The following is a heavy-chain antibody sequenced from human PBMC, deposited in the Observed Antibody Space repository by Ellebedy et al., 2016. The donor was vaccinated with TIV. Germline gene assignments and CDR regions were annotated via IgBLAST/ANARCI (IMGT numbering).Heavy chain of an antibody. D-gene: IGHD3-10*01. CDR2: IYYSGST. CDR3: ARSVYGSLDD. CDR1: GGSTSSYY. V-gene: IGHV4-59*08. Sequence: SETLSLTXTVSGGSTSSYYWSWIRQPPGKGLEWIGYIYYSGSTNYNPSLKSRVTISVDTSKNQFSLKLSSVTAADTAVYYCARSVYGSLDDWGQGTRVTVSS. J-gene: IGHJ4*02.